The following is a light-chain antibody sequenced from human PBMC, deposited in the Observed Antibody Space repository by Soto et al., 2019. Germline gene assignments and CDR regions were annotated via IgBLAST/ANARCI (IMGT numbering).Light chain of an antibody. V-gene: IGKV1-5*03. Sequence: DIQMTQSPSTLSASVGDRVTITCRASQSIGDRLAWYQQKPGKAPNLLIFGASTLESGVPSRFIGSGSGTVFTLTITSLQPDDCATYYCQQYSFYNTFGQGTKLEIK. CDR1: QSIGDR. J-gene: IGKJ2*01. CDR3: QQYSFYNT. CDR2: GAS.